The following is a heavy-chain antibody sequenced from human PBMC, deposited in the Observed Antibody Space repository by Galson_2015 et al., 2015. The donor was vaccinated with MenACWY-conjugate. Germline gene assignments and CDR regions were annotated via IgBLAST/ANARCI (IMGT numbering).Heavy chain of an antibody. D-gene: IGHD3-3*01. CDR2: ISGSGGST. J-gene: IGHJ4*02. CDR1: GFTFSSYA. Sequence: SLRLSCAASGFTFSSYAMSWVRQAPGKGLEWVSAISGSGGSTYYADSVKGRFTISRDNSKNTLYLQMNSLRAEDTAVYYCAKDRVTIFGVVIYGSTEDYWGQGTLVTVSS. CDR3: AKDRVTIFGVVIYGSTEDY. V-gene: IGHV3-23*01.